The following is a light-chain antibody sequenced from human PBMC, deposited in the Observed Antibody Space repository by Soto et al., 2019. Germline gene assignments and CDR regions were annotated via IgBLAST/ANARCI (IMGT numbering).Light chain of an antibody. CDR1: QSISSW. CDR3: QQFNSYPYT. Sequence: DIQMTQSPSALSASVGDRVTITCRASQSISSWLAWYQQKPGKAPKLLIYDASSLESGVPSRFSGSGSGTDFTLTISSLQPDDFSTYYCQQFNSYPYTFGQGTKVDIK. J-gene: IGKJ2*01. V-gene: IGKV1-5*01. CDR2: DAS.